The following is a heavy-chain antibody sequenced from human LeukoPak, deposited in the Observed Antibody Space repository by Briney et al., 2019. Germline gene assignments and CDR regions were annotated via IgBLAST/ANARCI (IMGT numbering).Heavy chain of an antibody. CDR1: GYSFTSYW. J-gene: IGHJ4*02. Sequence: GESLKISSKGSGYSFTSYWIGWVRQMPGKGLEWMGIIYPGDSDTRYSPSFQGQVTISADKSISTAYLQWSSLKASDTAMYYCARLDDSSGYYSHFDYWGPGTLVTVSS. CDR3: ARLDDSSGYYSHFDY. V-gene: IGHV5-51*01. CDR2: IYPGDSDT. D-gene: IGHD3-22*01.